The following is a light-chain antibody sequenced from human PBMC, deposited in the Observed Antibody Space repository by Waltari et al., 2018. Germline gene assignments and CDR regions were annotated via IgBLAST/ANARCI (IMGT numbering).Light chain of an antibody. V-gene: IGLV1-40*01. CDR2: GDT. Sequence: QSVLTQPPSVSGAPGQRVTISCIGYSPNIGAGYDVQWYQQLPGTAPKLPIYGDTSRPSGVPDRFSASKSCTSVSLAITGLQPEDEAHYYCQSYDTNLRDWVFGGGTKLTVL. CDR1: SPNIGAGYD. J-gene: IGLJ3*02. CDR3: QSYDTNLRDWV.